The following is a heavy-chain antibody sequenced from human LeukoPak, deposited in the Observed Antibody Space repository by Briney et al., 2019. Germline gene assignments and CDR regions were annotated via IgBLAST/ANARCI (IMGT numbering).Heavy chain of an antibody. D-gene: IGHD3-10*01. V-gene: IGHV3-23*01. CDR2: ISGSGGST. CDR3: AKDRGKHYYYSYMDV. Sequence: GGSLRLSCAASGFTFSSYAMSWVRQAPGKGLEWVSAISGSGGSTYYADSVKGRFTISRDNSKNTLYLQMNSLRAEDTAVYYCAKDRGKHYYYSYMDVWGKGTTVTVSS. J-gene: IGHJ6*03. CDR1: GFTFSSYA.